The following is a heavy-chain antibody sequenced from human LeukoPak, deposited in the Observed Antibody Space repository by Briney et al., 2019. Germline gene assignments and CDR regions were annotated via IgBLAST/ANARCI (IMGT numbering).Heavy chain of an antibody. V-gene: IGHV3-66*01. CDR3: AREVLDTAMALGY. Sequence: PGGSLRLAWAASGFTVSSNYMSWVRQAPGKGLEWVSIIYSGGTTYYADSVKGRFTISRDNSKNTLYLQMNSLRAEDTAVYYCAREVLDTAMALGYWGDGTLVTVSS. D-gene: IGHD5-18*01. J-gene: IGHJ4*01. CDR1: GFTVSSNY. CDR2: IYSGGTT.